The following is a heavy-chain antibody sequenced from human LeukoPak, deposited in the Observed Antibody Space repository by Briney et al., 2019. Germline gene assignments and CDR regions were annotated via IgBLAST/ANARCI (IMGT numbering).Heavy chain of an antibody. J-gene: IGHJ4*02. CDR1: GFIFSSYG. D-gene: IGHD3-10*01. V-gene: IGHV3-30*02. CDR2: IRYDGSNT. Sequence: GGSLRLSCAASGFIFSSYGMHWVRQAPGKGLEWVTFIRYDGSNTYYADSMKGRFTVSRDNSKNTLYLQMNSLRAEDTAVYYCTKGDSALYYGFSSFDYWGQGTLVTVSS. CDR3: TKGDSALYYGFSSFDY.